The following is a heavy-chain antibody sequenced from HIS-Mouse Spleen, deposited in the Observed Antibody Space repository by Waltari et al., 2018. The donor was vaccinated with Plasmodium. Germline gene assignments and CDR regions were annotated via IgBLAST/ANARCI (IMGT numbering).Heavy chain of an antibody. J-gene: IGHJ2*01. V-gene: IGHV3-7*01. CDR3: ASSWYWYFDL. D-gene: IGHD6-13*01. CDR2: IKQDGSEK. Sequence: EVQVVEAGGGWVEPGVSLRLAWAASGCTLRSYWMSRVRQAPGKGLEWVANIKQDGSEKYYVDSVKGRFTISRDNAKNSLYLQMNSLRAEDTAVYYCASSWYWYFDLWGRGTLVTVSS. CDR1: GCTLRSYW.